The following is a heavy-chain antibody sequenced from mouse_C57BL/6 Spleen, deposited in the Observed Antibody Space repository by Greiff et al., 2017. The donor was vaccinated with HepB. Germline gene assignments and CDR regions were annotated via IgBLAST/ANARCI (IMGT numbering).Heavy chain of an antibody. CDR2: IYPGDGDT. V-gene: IGHV1-82*01. CDR3: ARSTDYGSGPDY. J-gene: IGHJ2*01. Sequence: QVQLQQSGPELVKPGASVKISCKASGYAFSSSWMNWVKQRPGKGLEWIGRIYPGDGDTNYNGKFKGKATLTADKSSSTAYMQLSSLTSEDSAVYFCARSTDYGSGPDYWGQGTTLTVSS. CDR1: GYAFSSSW. D-gene: IGHD1-1*01.